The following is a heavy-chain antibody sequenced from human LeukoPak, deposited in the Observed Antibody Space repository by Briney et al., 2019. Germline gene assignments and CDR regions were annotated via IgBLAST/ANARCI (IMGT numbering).Heavy chain of an antibody. Sequence: AGGSLRLSCAASGFTFSSYSMTWVRQAPGKGLEWVSYISSSSTIYYADSVKGRFTISRDNAKNSLYLQMNSLRAEDTAVYYCARDPAYYYDSSGYYDGDYWGQGTLVTVSS. CDR1: GFTFSSYS. V-gene: IGHV3-48*01. D-gene: IGHD3-22*01. CDR2: ISSSSTI. J-gene: IGHJ4*02. CDR3: ARDPAYYYDSSGYYDGDY.